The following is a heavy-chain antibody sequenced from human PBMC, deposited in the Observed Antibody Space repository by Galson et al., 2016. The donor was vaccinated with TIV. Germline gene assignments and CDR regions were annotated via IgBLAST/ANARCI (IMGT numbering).Heavy chain of an antibody. Sequence: SLRLSCAASGFSVYTKYVTWVRQAPGKGLEWVAVIYSDGNAYYGDSVKGRFTISGDNSKGTLYLQMNSLRGEDTAVYYCARETVWGQGTTVTVSS. CDR1: GFSVYTKY. CDR3: ARETV. V-gene: IGHV3-53*05. CDR2: IYSDGNA. J-gene: IGHJ6*02.